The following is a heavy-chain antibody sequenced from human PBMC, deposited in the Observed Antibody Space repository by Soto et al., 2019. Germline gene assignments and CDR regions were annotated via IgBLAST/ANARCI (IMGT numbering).Heavy chain of an antibody. CDR1: GGTFSSYA. J-gene: IGHJ5*02. CDR3: ASSPQVTIFGVVTTRWFDP. V-gene: IGHV1-69*13. Sequence: ASVKVSCKASGGTFSSYAISWVRQAPGQGLEWMGGIIPIFGTANYAQKFQGRVTITADESTSTAYMELSSLRSEDTAVHYCASSPQVTIFGVVTTRWFDPWGQGTLVTVSS. CDR2: IIPIFGTA. D-gene: IGHD3-3*01.